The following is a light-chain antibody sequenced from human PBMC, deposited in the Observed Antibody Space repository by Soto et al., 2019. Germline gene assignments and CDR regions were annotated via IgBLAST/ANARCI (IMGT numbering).Light chain of an antibody. CDR2: EVS. V-gene: IGLV2-14*01. Sequence: QSVLTQPASVSGSPGQSITTSCTGTSSDVGGYNYVSWYQQHPGKAPKLMIYEVSNRPSGVSNRFSGSKSGNTASLTISGLQAEDEADYYCSSYTSSSTLVFGNGTKGTVL. J-gene: IGLJ1*01. CDR3: SSYTSSSTLV. CDR1: SSDVGGYNY.